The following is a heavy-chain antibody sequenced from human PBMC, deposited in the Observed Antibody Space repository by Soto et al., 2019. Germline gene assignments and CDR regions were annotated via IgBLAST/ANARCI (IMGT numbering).Heavy chain of an antibody. CDR1: GGSISSGDYY. D-gene: IGHD5-12*01. Sequence: SETLSLTCTVSGGSISSGDYYWSWIRQPPGKGLEWIGYIYYSGSTYYNPSLKSRVTISVDMSKNQFSLKLSSVTAADTAVYYCARDRYSGYPGYYYYGMDVWGQGTTVTVSS. J-gene: IGHJ6*02. V-gene: IGHV4-30-4*01. CDR3: ARDRYSGYPGYYYYGMDV. CDR2: IYYSGST.